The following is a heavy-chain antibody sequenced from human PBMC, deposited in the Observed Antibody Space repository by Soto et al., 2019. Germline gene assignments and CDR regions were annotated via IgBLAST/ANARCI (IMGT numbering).Heavy chain of an antibody. V-gene: IGHV4-4*02. J-gene: IGHJ4*02. CDR1: GGSISSSHW. D-gene: IGHD3-16*01. CDR2: IYHSGST. Sequence: QVQLQESGPGLVKPSGTLSLSCAVSGGSISSSHWWTWVRQPPGKGLEWIGEIYHSGSTNYNPSLKSRVTISVDTSRNQFSPNLSSGTAADTAVYYCASSGGGEDYWGQGILVTVSS. CDR3: ASSGGGEDY.